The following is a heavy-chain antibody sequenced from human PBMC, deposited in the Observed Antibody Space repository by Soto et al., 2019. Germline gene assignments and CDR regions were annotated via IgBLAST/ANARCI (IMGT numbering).Heavy chain of an antibody. J-gene: IGHJ4*02. D-gene: IGHD3-10*01. Sequence: EVQLLESGGGLVQPGGSLRLSWAASGFTFSSDVIGLVRQAPGKGLEWVAVISGSGGSTYYADSVKGRFTISRDNSKNTLYLQMNSLRAEDTAVYYCAKGVAWFGEFDYWGQGNLVTVSS. CDR2: ISGSGGST. CDR1: GFTFSSDV. CDR3: AKGVAWFGEFDY. V-gene: IGHV3-23*01.